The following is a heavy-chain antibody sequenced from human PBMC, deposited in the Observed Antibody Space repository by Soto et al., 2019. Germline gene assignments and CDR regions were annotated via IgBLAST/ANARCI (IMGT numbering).Heavy chain of an antibody. CDR3: PREATVGGMDV. CDR1: GGTFSRYA. CDR2: ITPIFGTA. V-gene: IGHV1-69*13. Sequence: SVKISCKASGGTFSRYASSWVRQAAGQGREWMGGITPIFGTANYAQKFQGRVTITADESTSTAYMELSSLRSEDTAVYYCPREATVGGMDVLGQGTTLTVCS. J-gene: IGHJ6*02. D-gene: IGHD4-17*01.